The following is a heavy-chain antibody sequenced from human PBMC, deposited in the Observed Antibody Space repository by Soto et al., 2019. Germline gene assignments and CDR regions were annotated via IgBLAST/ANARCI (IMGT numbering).Heavy chain of an antibody. D-gene: IGHD3-16*01. J-gene: IGHJ4*02. CDR3: ARGVGLIRRRDS. CDR1: GDSISSGDVY. Sequence: QLPLQESGSGLVKPSQTLSLTCTVSGDSISSGDVYWTWIRQPPGKTLEWIGNIYFAGVTYYTPSLKSRLTISVDTSKNQFSLKLNSVTAADTAVYYCARGVGLIRRRDSWGQGTLVTVSS. V-gene: IGHV4-30-4*01. CDR2: IYFAGVT.